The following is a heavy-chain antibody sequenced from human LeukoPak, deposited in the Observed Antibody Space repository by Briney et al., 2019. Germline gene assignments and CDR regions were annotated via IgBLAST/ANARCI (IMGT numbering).Heavy chain of an antibody. J-gene: IGHJ4*02. CDR1: GFTVSSNY. CDR2: IYSGGST. Sequence: GGSLRLSCAASGFTVSSNYMSWVRQAPGKGLEWVSFIYSGGSTYYADSVKGRFTISRDNSKNTLYLQMNSLRAEDTAVYYCAGAGPNYGSGSYLDYWGQGTLVTVSS. D-gene: IGHD3-10*01. V-gene: IGHV3-53*01. CDR3: AGAGPNYGSGSYLDY.